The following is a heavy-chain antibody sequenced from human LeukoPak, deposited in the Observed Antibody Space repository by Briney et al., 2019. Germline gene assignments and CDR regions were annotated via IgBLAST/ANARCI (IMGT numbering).Heavy chain of an antibody. V-gene: IGHV1-46*01. J-gene: IGHJ4*02. D-gene: IGHD3-10*01. CDR3: ARDSGMVRGTVDY. CDR2: INPSGGST. CDR1: GYTFTSYY. Sequence: ASVKVSCKSSGYTFTSYYMYWVRQAPGQGLEWMGIINPSGGSTSYAQKFQGRVTMTGDTSTSTVYMELSSLRSEDTAVYYCARDSGMVRGTVDYWGQGTLVTVSS.